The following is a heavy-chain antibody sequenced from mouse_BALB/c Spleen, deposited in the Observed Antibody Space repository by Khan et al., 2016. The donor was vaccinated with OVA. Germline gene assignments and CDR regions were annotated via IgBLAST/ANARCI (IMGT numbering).Heavy chain of an antibody. Sequence: EVELVESGGGLVKPGGSLKLSCAASGFTFSTYAMSWVRQTPEKRLEWVATISSYGDYTYYPDNVTGRFTISRDNAKHTLYLQMSSLRSEDTAMYYCARSPYGNFAYWGQGTLVTVSA. CDR1: GFTFSTYA. J-gene: IGHJ3*01. D-gene: IGHD2-1*01. CDR2: ISSYGDYT. CDR3: ARSPYGNFAY. V-gene: IGHV5-9-3*01.